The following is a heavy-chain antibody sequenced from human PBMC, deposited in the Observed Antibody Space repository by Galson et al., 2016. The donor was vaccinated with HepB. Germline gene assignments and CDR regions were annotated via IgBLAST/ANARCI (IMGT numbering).Heavy chain of an antibody. Sequence: SETLSLTCTVSSGSISSSRYYWGWIRQPPGKGLEWIGSVYYSGTAYYDPSLKSRVSISVDTSKKQFYLRLSSVTAGDTAVYFCASHCGGDGYNNLADAFDIWGRGTMVTVSS. J-gene: IGHJ3*02. CDR1: SGSISSSRYY. CDR2: VYYSGTA. CDR3: ASHCGGDGYNNLADAFDI. V-gene: IGHV4-39*01. D-gene: IGHD2-21*01.